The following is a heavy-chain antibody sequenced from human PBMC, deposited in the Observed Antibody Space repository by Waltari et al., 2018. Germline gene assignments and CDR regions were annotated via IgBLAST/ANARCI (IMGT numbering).Heavy chain of an antibody. V-gene: IGHV4-59*01. Sequence: QVQLQESGPSLLKPSEPLSLICTVSGGTLSGFYWCWVRQPPGKGLDWIGYIYYTGSTNFNPSLKSRVTMSVDTSKNQFSLKLSSVTAADTAFYYCARGGGGDWEWFDPWGQGTLVTVSS. CDR2: IYYTGST. CDR1: GGTLSGFY. D-gene: IGHD2-21*02. CDR3: ARGGGGDWEWFDP. J-gene: IGHJ5*02.